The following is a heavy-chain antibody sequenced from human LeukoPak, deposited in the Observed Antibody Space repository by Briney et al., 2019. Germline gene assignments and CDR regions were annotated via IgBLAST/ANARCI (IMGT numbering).Heavy chain of an antibody. CDR2: IIPIFGTA. J-gene: IGHJ5*02. D-gene: IGHD6-13*01. V-gene: IGHV1-69*13. CDR3: ARDPAVAAAGTHHSPRGYNWFDP. Sequence: GASVKVSCKASGGTFSSYAISWVRQAPGQGLEWMGGIIPIFGTANYAQKFQGRVTITADESTSTAYMELSSLRSEDTAVYYCARDPAVAAAGTHHSPRGYNWFDPWGQGTLATVSS. CDR1: GGTFSSYA.